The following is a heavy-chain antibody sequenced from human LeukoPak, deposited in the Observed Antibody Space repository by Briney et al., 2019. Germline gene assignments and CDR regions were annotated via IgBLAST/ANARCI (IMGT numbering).Heavy chain of an antibody. CDR1: GFTFSSYG. CDR3: ARGGTYYDFWSGYHFYYYYGMDV. V-gene: IGHV3-30*03. J-gene: IGHJ6*02. Sequence: GGSLRLSCAASGFTFSSYGMHWVRQAPGKGLEWVAVISYDGSNKYYADSVKGRFTISRDNAKNTLYLQMNSLRAEDTAVYYCARGGTYYDFWSGYHFYYYYGMDVWGQGTTVTVSS. D-gene: IGHD3-3*01. CDR2: ISYDGSNK.